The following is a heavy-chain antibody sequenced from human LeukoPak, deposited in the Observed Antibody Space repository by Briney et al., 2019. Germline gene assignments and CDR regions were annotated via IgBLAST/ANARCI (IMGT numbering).Heavy chain of an antibody. V-gene: IGHV4-34*01. D-gene: IGHD6-13*01. CDR2: VTHGGGT. CDR1: GGSFSGHY. CDR3: GGGGTIAAAGVDY. J-gene: IGHJ4*01. Sequence: SETLSLTCAVYGGSFSGHYWNWIRPPPGKGLEWIGQVTHGGGTNYNPSLKSRVTISADTSRNQFSLKLSSVTAADTAVYFCGGGGTIAAAGVDYWGHGTLVTVSS.